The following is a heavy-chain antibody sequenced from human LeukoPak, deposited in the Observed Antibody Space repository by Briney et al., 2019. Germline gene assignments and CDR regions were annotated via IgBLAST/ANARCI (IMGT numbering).Heavy chain of an antibody. J-gene: IGHJ4*02. D-gene: IGHD6-13*01. V-gene: IGHV4-39*07. CDR3: ARGSAAGIIFGPGSFDY. CDR1: GGSISSSSYY. CDR2: IYYSGST. Sequence: PSETLSLTCTVSGGSISSSSYYWGWIRQPPGKGLEWIGSIYYSGSTNYNPSLKSRVTISVDTSKNQFSLKLSSVTAADTAVYYCARGSAAGIIFGPGSFDYWGQGTLVTVSS.